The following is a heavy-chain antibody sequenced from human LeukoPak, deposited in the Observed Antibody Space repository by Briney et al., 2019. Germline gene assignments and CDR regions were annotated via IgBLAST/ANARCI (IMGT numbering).Heavy chain of an antibody. Sequence: GGSLRLSCAASGFTFDDYAMHWVRQAPGKGLEWVSLISWDGGSSYYADSVKGRFTISRDNAKNTLYLQMNSLRAEDTAVYYCARGPRHYDILTGYYPEVYYFDYWGQGTLVTVSS. CDR2: ISWDGGSS. J-gene: IGHJ4*02. V-gene: IGHV3-43D*03. CDR3: ARGPRHYDILTGYYPEVYYFDY. CDR1: GFTFDDYA. D-gene: IGHD3-9*01.